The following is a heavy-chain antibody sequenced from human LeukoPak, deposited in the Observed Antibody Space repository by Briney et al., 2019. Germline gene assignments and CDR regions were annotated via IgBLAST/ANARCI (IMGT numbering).Heavy chain of an antibody. CDR3: ARGGNSGWRTPNDDY. D-gene: IGHD6-19*01. J-gene: IGHJ4*02. Sequence: ASVKVTCKASGYTFTSYGTSWVRQAPGQGLEWMGWTSSYKNNTNYAQKFQGRVTMTTDTSTSTAYMEVRSLRSDDTAVYYCARGGNSGWRTPNDDYWGQGTLVTVSS. CDR2: TSSYKNNT. V-gene: IGHV1-18*01. CDR1: GYTFTSYG.